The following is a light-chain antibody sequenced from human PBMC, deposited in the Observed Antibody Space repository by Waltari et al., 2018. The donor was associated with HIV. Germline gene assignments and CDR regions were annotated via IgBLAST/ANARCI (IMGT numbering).Light chain of an antibody. CDR3: AAWDDSLNGQV. Sequence: QSVLTQTPSASGTPGQRVTIACSGSSSNIGSNTVTWYQQLPGTAPKLLIYSNNQRPSGVPDRFSGSKSGTSAFLAISGLQSEDEADYYCAAWDDSLNGQVFGGGTKLTVL. J-gene: IGLJ2*01. CDR2: SNN. CDR1: SSNIGSNT. V-gene: IGLV1-44*01.